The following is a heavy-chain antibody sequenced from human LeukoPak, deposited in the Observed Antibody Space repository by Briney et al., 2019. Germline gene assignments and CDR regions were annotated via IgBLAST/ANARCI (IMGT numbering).Heavy chain of an antibody. V-gene: IGHV1-46*01. CDR3: AIARKPLTSRPHDAFDI. Sequence: GASVKVSCKASGYTFTSYYMHWVRQAPGRGLEWMGIINPSGGSTSYAQRFQGRVTMTRDMSTSTVYMELSSLRSEDTAVYYCAIARKPLTSRPHDAFDIWGQGTMVTVSS. CDR2: INPSGGST. J-gene: IGHJ3*02. D-gene: IGHD2/OR15-2a*01. CDR1: GYTFTSYY.